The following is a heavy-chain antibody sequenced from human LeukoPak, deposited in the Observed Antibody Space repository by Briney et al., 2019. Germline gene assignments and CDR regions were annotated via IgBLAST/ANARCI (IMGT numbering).Heavy chain of an antibody. Sequence: GGSLRLSCAASGFTVSSNYMSWVRQAPGKGLAWVSVIYGGGTTYYADSVKGRFTISRDNSKNTLYLQMNSLRADDTAVYYCARGIVAAIQGYWGQGTLVTVSS. V-gene: IGHV3-66*01. CDR1: GFTVSSNY. CDR2: IYGGGTT. CDR3: ARGIVAAIQGY. D-gene: IGHD5-12*01. J-gene: IGHJ4*02.